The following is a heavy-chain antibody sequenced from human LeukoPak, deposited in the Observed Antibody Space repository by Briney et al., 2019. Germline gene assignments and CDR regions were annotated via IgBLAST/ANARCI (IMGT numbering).Heavy chain of an antibody. J-gene: IGHJ4*02. V-gene: IGHV4-39*07. CDR3: ARVGPVEMATITGFDY. CDR1: GASISSGSNY. CDR2: IYSSGST. Sequence: SETLSLTCSVSGASISSGSNYWGWIRQPPGKTLEWIGSIYSSGSTYYNPSLKSRVIIIIDTPKNHFSLTLSSVTAADTAVYYCARVGPVEMATITGFDYWGQGTLVTVSS. D-gene: IGHD5-24*01.